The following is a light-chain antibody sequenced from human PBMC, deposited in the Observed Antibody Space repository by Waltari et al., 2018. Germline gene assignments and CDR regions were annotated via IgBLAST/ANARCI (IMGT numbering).Light chain of an antibody. J-gene: IGLJ2*01. CDR1: SSDVGCCNS. Sequence: QSALPQPAPVSGSPGQSITISCIGTSSDVGCCNSASTYQQHPGKAPKLMIYYVSKRPSVVSNRFSGSKSGNTASLTISGLQAEDESDYYCSSYTSSSVVFGGGTKLTVL. V-gene: IGLV2-14*01. CDR2: YVS. CDR3: SSYTSSSVV.